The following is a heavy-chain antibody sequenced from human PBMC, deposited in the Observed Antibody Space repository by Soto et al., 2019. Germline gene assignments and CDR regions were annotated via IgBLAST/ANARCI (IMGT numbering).Heavy chain of an antibody. D-gene: IGHD2-21*01. CDR2: IRSSSSFR. CDR3: ARDPPLSVLVVVATDDF. CDR1: GFPFTNHT. J-gene: IGHJ4*02. V-gene: IGHV3-21*01. Sequence: GLSLRLSCADSGFPFTNHTINWVRPAPGKGLESFSSIRSSSSFRNYADPVKGRFSTARDNDKNLVYLLMDSLRAEDTAVYYCARDPPLSVLVVVATDDFWGQGTLVTVSA.